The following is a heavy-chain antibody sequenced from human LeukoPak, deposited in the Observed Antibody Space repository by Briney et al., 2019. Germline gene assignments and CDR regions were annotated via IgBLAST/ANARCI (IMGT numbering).Heavy chain of an antibody. CDR3: ARGVAAPWFDP. J-gene: IGHJ5*02. V-gene: IGHV4-59*01. CDR2: IYYSGTT. Sequence: SETLSLTXSVSGGSISSYYWSWIRQPPGKGLEWIGYIYYSGTTNYKPSLKSRVTMSVGTSKNQFSLKLSSVTAADTAVYYCARGVAAPWFDPWGQGTLVTVSS. CDR1: GGSISSYY. D-gene: IGHD6-6*01.